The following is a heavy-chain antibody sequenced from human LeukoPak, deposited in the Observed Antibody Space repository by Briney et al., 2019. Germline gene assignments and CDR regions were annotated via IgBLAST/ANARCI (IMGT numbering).Heavy chain of an antibody. Sequence: GGSLRLSCAASGFTFSSYAMSWVRQAPGKGLVWVSRIKSDGRNTTYADPVKGRFTISRDNAKNTLYMQMNSLRAEDTAVYYCAITYYYDSSGFYFDYWGQGTLVTVSS. J-gene: IGHJ4*02. CDR2: IKSDGRNT. CDR1: GFTFSSYA. D-gene: IGHD3-22*01. V-gene: IGHV3-74*01. CDR3: AITYYYDSSGFYFDY.